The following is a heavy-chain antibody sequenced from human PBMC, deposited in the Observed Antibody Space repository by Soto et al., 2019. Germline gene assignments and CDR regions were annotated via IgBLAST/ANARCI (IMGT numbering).Heavy chain of an antibody. D-gene: IGHD6-19*01. V-gene: IGHV1-8*01. CDR1: GYTFTSYD. CDR2: MNPNSGNT. Sequence: VKVSCKASGYTFTSYDINWVRQATGQGLEWMGWMNPNSGNTGYAQKFQGRVTMTRNTSISTAYMELSSLRSEDTAVYYCASMSIAVAGRGDYWGQGTLVTVSS. J-gene: IGHJ4*02. CDR3: ASMSIAVAGRGDY.